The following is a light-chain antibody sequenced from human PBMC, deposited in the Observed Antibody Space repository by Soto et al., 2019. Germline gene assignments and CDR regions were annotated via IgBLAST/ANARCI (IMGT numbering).Light chain of an antibody. CDR2: TSS. CDR1: QGIRND. J-gene: IGKJ1*01. Sequence: AIQMTQSPSSLSASVGDRVTITCRASQGIRNDLGWYQQRPGRAPRLLIYTSSKLQSGVPERFRGSGSGTDFTLTISSLQAEDFATYYCLQDYAYPRTFGQGTKVEI. CDR3: LQDYAYPRT. V-gene: IGKV1-6*01.